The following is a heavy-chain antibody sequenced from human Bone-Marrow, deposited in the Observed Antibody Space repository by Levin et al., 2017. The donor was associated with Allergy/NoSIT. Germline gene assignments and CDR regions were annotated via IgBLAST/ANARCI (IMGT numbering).Heavy chain of an antibody. D-gene: IGHD5-12*01. J-gene: IGHJ5*02. CDR1: GGTFSSYA. Sequence: SVKVSCKASGGTFSSYAISWVRQAPGQGLEWMGGIIPIFGTANYAQKFQGRVTITADESTSTAYMELSSLRSEDTAVYYCARGGVATIRWGENWFDPWGQGTLVTVSS. CDR3: ARGGVATIRWGENWFDP. V-gene: IGHV1-69*13. CDR2: IIPIFGTA.